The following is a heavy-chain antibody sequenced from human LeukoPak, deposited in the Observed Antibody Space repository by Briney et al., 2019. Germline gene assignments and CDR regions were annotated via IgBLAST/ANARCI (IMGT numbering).Heavy chain of an antibody. CDR2: ISGSGDST. V-gene: IGHV3-23*01. J-gene: IGHJ1*01. CDR1: GFIFSNYA. CDR3: AKGCRIVVVPAAEH. Sequence: AGGSLRLSCAASGFIFSNYAMTWVRQAPGKGLEWVSAISGSGDSTYYADSVKGRFTISRDNHKNTLYLQMIILGDEDTAVYYCAKGCRIVVVPAAEHWGQGTLVTVSS. D-gene: IGHD2-2*01.